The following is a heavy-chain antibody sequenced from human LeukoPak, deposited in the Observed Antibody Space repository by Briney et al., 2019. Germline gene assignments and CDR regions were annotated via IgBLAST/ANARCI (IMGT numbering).Heavy chain of an antibody. J-gene: IGHJ6*03. CDR2: INPNSGGT. CDR3: ARGVTTGYYYYYYYMDV. D-gene: IGHD4-11*01. CDR1: GYTFTGYY. V-gene: IGHV1-2*02. Sequence: ASVKVSCKASGYTFTGYYMHWVRQAPGQGLEWMGWINPNSGGTNYAQKFQGRVTMTRDTSISTAYMELSRLRSDDTAVYYCARGVTTGYYYYYYYMDVWGKGTTVTVSS.